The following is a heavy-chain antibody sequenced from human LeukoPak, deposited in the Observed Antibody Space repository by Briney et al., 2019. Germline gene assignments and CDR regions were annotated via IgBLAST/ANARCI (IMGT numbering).Heavy chain of an antibody. CDR2: IIPIFGTA. CDR3: AREIYGSGSHFDY. CDR1: GYTFTGYY. J-gene: IGHJ4*02. D-gene: IGHD3-10*01. V-gene: IGHV1-69*13. Sequence: SVKVSCKASGYTFTGYYMHWVRQAPGQGLEWMGGIIPIFGTANYAQKFQGRVTITADESTSTAYMELSSLRSEDTAVYYCAREIYGSGSHFDYWGQGTLVTVSS.